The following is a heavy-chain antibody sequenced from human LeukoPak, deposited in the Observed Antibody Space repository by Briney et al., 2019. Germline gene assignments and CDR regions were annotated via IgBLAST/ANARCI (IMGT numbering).Heavy chain of an antibody. J-gene: IGHJ4*02. V-gene: IGHV1-18*01. CDR2: ISALNGNT. D-gene: IGHD3-10*01. Sequence: ASVKVSCKASGYIFTSYGFAWVRQAPGQGLEWMGWISALNGNTNYAQKFQGRVTMTTDTSTSTAYLELRSLTSDDTAMYYCARDPEGVTPLDCWGQGTLVTVSS. CDR1: GYIFTSYG. CDR3: ARDPEGVTPLDC.